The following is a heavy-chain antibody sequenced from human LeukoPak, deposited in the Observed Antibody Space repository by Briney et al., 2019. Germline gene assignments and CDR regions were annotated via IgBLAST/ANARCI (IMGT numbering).Heavy chain of an antibody. V-gene: IGHV1-46*03. CDR1: GYTFTSYY. D-gene: IGHD6-6*01. CDR2: INPSGGST. CDR3: ASLGIAAPYFDY. J-gene: IGHJ4*02. Sequence: APVKVSCKASGYTFTSYYMHWVRQAPGQGLEWMGIINPSGGSTSYAQKFQGRVTMTRDTSTSTVYMELSSLRSEDTAVYYCASLGIAAPYFDYWGQGTLVTVSS.